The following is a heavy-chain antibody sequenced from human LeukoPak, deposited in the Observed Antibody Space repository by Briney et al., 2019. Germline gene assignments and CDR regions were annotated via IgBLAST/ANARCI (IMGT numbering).Heavy chain of an antibody. J-gene: IGHJ4*02. Sequence: APVKVSCKASGYTFTSYYMHWVRQAPGQGLEWMGLINPSGSSTSYAQKFQGRLSLTRDMSTSTDYMELSSLRSEDTAVYYCARDVYGGNSGGFDYWGQGTLVTVSS. CDR2: INPSGSST. V-gene: IGHV1-46*01. CDR3: ARDVYGGNSGGFDY. CDR1: GYTFTSYY. D-gene: IGHD4-23*01.